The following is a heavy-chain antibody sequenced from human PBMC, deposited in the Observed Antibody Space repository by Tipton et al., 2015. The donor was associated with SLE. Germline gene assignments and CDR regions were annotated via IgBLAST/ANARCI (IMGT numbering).Heavy chain of an antibody. CDR1: GGSFSGYY. D-gene: IGHD3-10*01. CDR2: INHSGST. Sequence: TLSLTCAVYGGSFSGYYWSWIRQPPGKGLEWIGEINHSGSTNYNPSLKSRVTISVDTSKNQFSLKLSSVTAADTAVYYCAREGDSGSYIDFWGQGTLVTVSS. V-gene: IGHV4-34*01. J-gene: IGHJ4*02. CDR3: AREGDSGSYIDF.